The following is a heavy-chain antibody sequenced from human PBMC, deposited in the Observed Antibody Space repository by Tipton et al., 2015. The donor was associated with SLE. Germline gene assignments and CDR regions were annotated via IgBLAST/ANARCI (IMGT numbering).Heavy chain of an antibody. V-gene: IGHV4-59*01. Sequence: TLSLTCTVSGGSISSYYWSWIRQPPGKGLEWIGYIYYSGSTNYNPSLKSRVTISVDTSKNQFSLKLSSVTAADTAVYYCARVPSGPDAFDIWGQGTMVTVSS. CDR3: ARVPSGPDAFDI. J-gene: IGHJ3*02. D-gene: IGHD6-19*01. CDR2: IYYSGST. CDR1: GGSISSYY.